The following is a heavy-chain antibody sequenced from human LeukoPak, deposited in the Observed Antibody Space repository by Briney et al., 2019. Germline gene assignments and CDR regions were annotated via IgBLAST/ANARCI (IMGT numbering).Heavy chain of an antibody. CDR2: ISSNGGST. CDR3: RTGSGMGTFVY. V-gene: IGHV3-64D*06. CDR1: GFTFSSYA. D-gene: IGHD3-10*01. J-gene: IGHJ4*02. Sequence: GGSLRLSCSASGFTFSSYAMHWVRQAPGKGLEYVSAISSNGGSTYYADSVKGRFTISRDNSKNTLYLQMSSLRAEDTAVYYCRTGSGMGTFVYWGQGTLVTVSS.